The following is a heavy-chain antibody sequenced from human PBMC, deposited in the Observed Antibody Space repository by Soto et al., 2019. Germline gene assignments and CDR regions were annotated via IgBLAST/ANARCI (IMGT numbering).Heavy chain of an antibody. CDR2: INPNSGGT. CDR3: AREMTGAQDFWNGYYSTFDY. J-gene: IGHJ4*02. V-gene: IGHV1-2*04. Sequence: ASVKVSCKASGYTFTGYYMHWVRQAPGQGLEWMGWINPNSGGTNYAQKFQGWVTMTRDTSISTAYMELSRLRSDDTAVYYCAREMTGAQDFWNGYYSTFDYWGQGTLVTVSS. CDR1: GYTFTGYY. D-gene: IGHD3-3*01.